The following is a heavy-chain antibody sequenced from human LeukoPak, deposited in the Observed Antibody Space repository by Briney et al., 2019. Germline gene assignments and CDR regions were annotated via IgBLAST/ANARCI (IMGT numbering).Heavy chain of an antibody. CDR2: ISGSGGST. V-gene: IGHV3-23*01. CDR3: AKDRLWFGELLSLTFDY. J-gene: IGHJ4*02. Sequence: GGSLRLSCVTSGLTFRGYDMFWVRQAPGKGLEWVSAISGSGGSTYYADSVKGRFTISRDNSKNTLYLQMNSLRAEDTAVYYCAKDRLWFGELLSLTFDYWGQGTLVTVSS. CDR1: GLTFRGYD. D-gene: IGHD3-10*01.